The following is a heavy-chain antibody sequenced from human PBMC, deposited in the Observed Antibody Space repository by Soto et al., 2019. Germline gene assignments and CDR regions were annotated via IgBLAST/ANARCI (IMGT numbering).Heavy chain of an antibody. D-gene: IGHD6-19*01. CDR2: ISSSSSTI. CDR1: GFTFSSYS. Sequence: GGSLRLSCAASGFTFSSYSMNWVRQAPGKGLEWVSYISSSSSTIYYADSVKGRFTISRDNAKNSLYLQMNSLRAEDTAVYYCARAPRHGYSSGWYYFDYWGQGTLVTVSS. V-gene: IGHV3-48*04. CDR3: ARAPRHGYSSGWYYFDY. J-gene: IGHJ4*02.